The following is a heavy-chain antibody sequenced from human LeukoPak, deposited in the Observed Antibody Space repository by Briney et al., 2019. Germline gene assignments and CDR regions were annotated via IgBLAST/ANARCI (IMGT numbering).Heavy chain of an antibody. Sequence: GESLKISCKGSGYTFRSYWISWVRQMPGKGLEWVGRVDPSDSNTNYGPAFQGHVTISADKSKNTVYLQWSSLKASDTAMYFCAKGAAAGGCDYWGRGNLVTVSS. D-gene: IGHD6-25*01. CDR2: VDPSDSNT. CDR3: AKGAAAGGCDY. V-gene: IGHV5-10-1*01. CDR1: GYTFRSYW. J-gene: IGHJ4*02.